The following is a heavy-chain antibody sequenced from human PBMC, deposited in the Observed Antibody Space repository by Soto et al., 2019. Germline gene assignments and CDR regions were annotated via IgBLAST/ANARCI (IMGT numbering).Heavy chain of an antibody. Sequence: PSETLSLTCTVSGGSISSYYWSWIRQPPGKGLEWIGYIYYSGSTNYNPSLKSRVTISVDTSKNQFSLKLSSVTAADTAVYYCARKPGGVGNGLDVWGQGTTVTVSS. D-gene: IGHD2-8*02. V-gene: IGHV4-59*08. CDR3: ARKPGGVGNGLDV. J-gene: IGHJ6*02. CDR2: IYYSGST. CDR1: GGSISSYY.